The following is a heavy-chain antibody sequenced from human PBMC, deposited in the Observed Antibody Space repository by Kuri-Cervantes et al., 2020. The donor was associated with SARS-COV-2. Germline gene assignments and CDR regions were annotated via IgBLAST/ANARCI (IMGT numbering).Heavy chain of an antibody. J-gene: IGHJ1*01. V-gene: IGHV1-2*02. CDR2: INPNSGGT. CDR1: GYTFTGHY. CDR3: ARDGSKGKYFQH. D-gene: IGHD3-10*01. Sequence: ASVKVSCKASGYTFTGHYMHWVRQAPGQGLEWMGWINPNSGGTNYAQKFQGRVTMTRDTSISTAYMELSRLRSDDTAVYYCARDGSKGKYFQHWGQGTLVTVSS.